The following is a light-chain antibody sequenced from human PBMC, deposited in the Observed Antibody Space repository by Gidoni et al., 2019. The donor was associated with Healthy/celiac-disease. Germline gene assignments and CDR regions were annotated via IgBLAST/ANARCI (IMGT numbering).Light chain of an antibody. CDR3: SSYTSSIFYV. J-gene: IGLJ1*01. CDR2: DVR. V-gene: IGLV2-14*03. CDR1: SSDVGGYNY. Sequence: QSALTQPASVSGSPGQSITLSCTGTSSDVGGYNYVSWYQQHPGKAPKLMIYDVRNRPSGVSNRFSGSKSGNTASLTISGLQAEDEADYYCSSYTSSIFYVFGTGTKVTVL.